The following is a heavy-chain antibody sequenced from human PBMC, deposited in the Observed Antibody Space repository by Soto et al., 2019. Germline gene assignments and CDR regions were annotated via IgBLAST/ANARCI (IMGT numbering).Heavy chain of an antibody. CDR1: GFTFSSFW. J-gene: IGHJ4*02. CDR2: INTDGSST. CDR3: AKRGVDTFGFSY. V-gene: IGHV3-74*01. D-gene: IGHD3-10*01. Sequence: EVQLVESGGGLVQPGGSLRLSCAVSGFTFSSFWMHWVRQAPGEGLVWVSRINTDGSSTSYADSVKGRFTISRDNAKNKLYLKMNSLRVEDTAMYYCAKRGVDTFGFSYWGQGTLVTVSS.